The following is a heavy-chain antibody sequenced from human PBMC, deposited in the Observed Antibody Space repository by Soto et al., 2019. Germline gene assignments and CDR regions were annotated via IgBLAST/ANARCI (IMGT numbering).Heavy chain of an antibody. D-gene: IGHD4-4*01. V-gene: IGHV3-74*01. J-gene: IGHJ4*02. CDR3: ARGSNHFDY. CDR2: INSDGNST. CDR1: GFTFSPFW. Sequence: VQLVESGGGLVQPGGSLRLSCAASGFTFSPFWMHWVRQVPGKGPVWVSRINSDGNSTSYADSVKGRSTTPRDNAKNTLYLQMNSLRAEDTAVYYCARGSNHFDYWGQGTLVTVSS.